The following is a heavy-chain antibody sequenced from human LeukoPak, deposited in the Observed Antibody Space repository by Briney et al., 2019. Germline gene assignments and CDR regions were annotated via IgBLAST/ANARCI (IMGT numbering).Heavy chain of an antibody. V-gene: IGHV4-61*02. Sequence: SETPSLTCTVSGGSISSGSYYWSWIRQPAGKGLEWIGRFYNSGSTNYNPSLKSRVTISVDTSKNQFSLKLSSVTAADTAVYYCASSGSGSYNPPFGYWGQGTLVTVSS. J-gene: IGHJ4*02. CDR3: ASSGSGSYNPPFGY. CDR2: FYNSGST. D-gene: IGHD3-10*01. CDR1: GGSISSGSYY.